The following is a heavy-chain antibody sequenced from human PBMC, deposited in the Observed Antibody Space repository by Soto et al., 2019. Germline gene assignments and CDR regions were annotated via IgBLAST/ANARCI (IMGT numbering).Heavy chain of an antibody. Sequence: GASVKVSCKASGYTFTSYGISWVRQAPGQGLEWMGWISAYNGNTNYAQKLQGRVTMTTDTSTSTAYMELRSLRSDDTAVYYCARVDIVVTTLYYFDYWGQGTLVTVSS. J-gene: IGHJ4*02. CDR3: ARVDIVVTTLYYFDY. CDR2: ISAYNGNT. V-gene: IGHV1-18*01. CDR1: GYTFTSYG. D-gene: IGHD5-12*01.